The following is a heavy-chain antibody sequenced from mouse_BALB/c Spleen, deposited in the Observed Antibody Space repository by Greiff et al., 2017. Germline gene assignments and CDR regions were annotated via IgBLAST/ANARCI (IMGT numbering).Heavy chain of an antibody. V-gene: IGHV14-4*02. CDR2: IDPENGDT. D-gene: IGHD1-1*01. CDR1: GFNIKDYY. CDR3: NAHYYGSSPDY. Sequence: VHVKQSGAELVRSGASVKLSCTASGFNIKDYYMHWVKQRPEQGLEWIGWIDPENGDTEYAPKFQGKATMTADTSSNTAYLQLSSLTSEDTAVYYCNAHYYGSSPDYWGQGTTRTVSS. J-gene: IGHJ2*01.